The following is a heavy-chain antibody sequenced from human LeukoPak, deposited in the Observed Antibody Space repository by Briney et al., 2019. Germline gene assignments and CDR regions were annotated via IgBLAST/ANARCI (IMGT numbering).Heavy chain of an antibody. D-gene: IGHD2-15*01. V-gene: IGHV4-59*01. Sequence: SETLSLTCTVSGVSISSYYWSWLRQPPGKGLEWIGYIYYSGRTYYNPSLKSRVTISVDTSRNQFSLKLSSVTAADTAVYYCAREELGYCSGGNCHDAFDIWGQGTMVTVSS. CDR3: AREELGYCSGGNCHDAFDI. CDR1: GVSISSYY. CDR2: IYYSGRT. J-gene: IGHJ3*02.